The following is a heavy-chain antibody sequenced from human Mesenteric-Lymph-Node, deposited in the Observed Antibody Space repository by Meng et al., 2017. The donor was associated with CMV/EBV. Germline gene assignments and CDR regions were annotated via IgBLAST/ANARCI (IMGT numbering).Heavy chain of an antibody. CDR3: ARHQRWLKSEGGFNY. D-gene: IGHD4-23*01. CDR1: GGAFTGYY. J-gene: IGHJ4*02. CDR2: INHSGST. V-gene: IGHV4-34*01. Sequence: QVQLQQWGAGLVRPSEALPLTRAVYGGAFTGYYWSWIRQPPGKGLEWIGEINHSGSTNYNPSLKSRVTISVDTSKNQFSLKLSSVTAADTAVYYCARHQRWLKSEGGFNYWGQGTLVTVSS.